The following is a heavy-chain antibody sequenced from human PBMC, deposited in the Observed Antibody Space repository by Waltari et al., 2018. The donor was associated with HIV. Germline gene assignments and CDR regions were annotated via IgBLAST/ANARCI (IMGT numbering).Heavy chain of an antibody. CDR2: INQDGSEE. CDR3: ATYQLLGHDAFDI. Sequence: EVQLVESGGDLVQPGGSLRLPCAASGFAFSRFWMTWVRQAPGKGLEWVANINQDGSEEYFVDSVKGRFTISRDNAKKSLYLEMNSLRVEDTAVYYCATYQLLGHDAFDIWGQGTMVTVSS. V-gene: IGHV3-7*01. J-gene: IGHJ3*02. D-gene: IGHD2-2*01. CDR1: GFAFSRFW.